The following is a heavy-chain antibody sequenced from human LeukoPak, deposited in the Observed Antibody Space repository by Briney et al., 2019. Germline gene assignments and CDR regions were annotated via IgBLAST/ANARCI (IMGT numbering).Heavy chain of an antibody. CDR2: INHSGST. CDR3: ARGGRSLVAAQFDL. V-gene: IGHV4-34*01. J-gene: IGHJ2*01. CDR1: GGSFSGYY. Sequence: SETLSLTCAVYGGSFSGYYWSWIRQPPGKGLEWIGEINHSGSTNYNPSLKSRVTISVDTSKNQFSLKLSSVTAADTAVYYCARGGRSLVAAQFDLWGRGTLVTVSS. D-gene: IGHD2-15*01.